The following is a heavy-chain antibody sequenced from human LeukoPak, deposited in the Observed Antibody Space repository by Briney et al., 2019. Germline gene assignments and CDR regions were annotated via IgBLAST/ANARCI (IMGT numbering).Heavy chain of an antibody. V-gene: IGHV3-48*04. CDR2: ISTSSSTM. CDR3: ARWMSGSNWGFDH. J-gene: IGHJ4*02. Sequence: GGSLRLSCAASGFTFSTYSMNWVRQAPGKGLEWVSYISTSSSTMYYADSVKGRFIISRDNTGNSLYLQMNSLRADDTALYYCARWMSGSNWGFDHWGQGTLVTVSS. D-gene: IGHD5-24*01. CDR1: GFTFSTYS.